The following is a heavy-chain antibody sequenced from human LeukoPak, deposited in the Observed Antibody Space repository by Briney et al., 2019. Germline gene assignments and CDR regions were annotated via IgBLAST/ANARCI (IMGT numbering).Heavy chain of an antibody. J-gene: IGHJ5*02. Sequence: SETLSLTCTVSGGFISSSSYYWGWIRQPPGKGLEWIGSIYYSGSTYYNPSLKSRVTISVDTSKNQFSLKLSSVTAADTAVYYCARQMQDYDSSGNNWFDHWGQGTLVTVSS. CDR1: GGFISSSSYY. V-gene: IGHV4-39*01. CDR2: IYYSGST. CDR3: ARQMQDYDSSGNNWFDH. D-gene: IGHD3-22*01.